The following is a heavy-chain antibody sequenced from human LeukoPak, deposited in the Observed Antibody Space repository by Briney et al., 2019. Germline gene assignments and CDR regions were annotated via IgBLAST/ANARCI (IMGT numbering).Heavy chain of an antibody. J-gene: IGHJ4*02. Sequence: SETLSLTCTVSGGSVSSYYWSWIRQPPGKGLEWIGYIYYSGSTNYNPSLKSRVTISVDTSKNQFSLKLSSVTAADTAVYYCAREVSGTNSFDYWGQGTLVTVSS. V-gene: IGHV4-59*02. CDR1: GGSVSSYY. D-gene: IGHD1-1*01. CDR2: IYYSGST. CDR3: AREVSGTNSFDY.